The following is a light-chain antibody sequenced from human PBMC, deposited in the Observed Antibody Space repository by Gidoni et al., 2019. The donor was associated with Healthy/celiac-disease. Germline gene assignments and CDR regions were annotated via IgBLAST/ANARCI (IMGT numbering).Light chain of an antibody. Sequence: DIVMTQSPDSLAVSLGERATINCKSSQSVLYSSNNKNYLAWYQQKPGQPPKLLIYWASTRESGVPDRFSGSGSGTDFTLTISSMQDEDVAVYYCQQYYSTPFTFGPGTKVEIK. J-gene: IGKJ3*01. CDR3: QQYYSTPFT. CDR2: WAS. CDR1: QSVLYSSNNKNY. V-gene: IGKV4-1*01.